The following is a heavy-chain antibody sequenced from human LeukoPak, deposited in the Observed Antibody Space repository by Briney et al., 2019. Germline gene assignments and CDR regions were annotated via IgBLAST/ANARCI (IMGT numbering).Heavy chain of an antibody. V-gene: IGHV3-30-3*01. CDR1: GFTFSSYA. CDR3: ATPLRYFDWLGY. D-gene: IGHD3-9*01. Sequence: PGGSLRPSCAASGFTFSSYAMSWVRQAPGKGLEWVAVISYDGSNKYYAGSVKGRFTISRDNSKNTLYLQMNSLRAEDTAVYYCATPLRYFDWLGYWGQGTLVTVSS. J-gene: IGHJ4*02. CDR2: ISYDGSNK.